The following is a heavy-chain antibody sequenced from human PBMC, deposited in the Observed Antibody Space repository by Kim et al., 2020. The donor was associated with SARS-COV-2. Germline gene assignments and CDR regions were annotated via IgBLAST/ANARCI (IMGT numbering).Heavy chain of an antibody. CDR3: ARDGPSIATIFGVVIGYYYYGMDV. V-gene: IGHV3-30-3*01. J-gene: IGHJ6*02. CDR2: ISYDGSNK. Sequence: GGSLRLSCAASGFTFSSYAMHWVRQAPGKGLEWVAVISYDGSNKYYADSVKGRFTISRDNSKNTLYLQMNSLRAEDTAVYYCARDGPSIATIFGVVIGYYYYGMDVWGQGTTVTVSS. CDR1: GFTFSSYA. D-gene: IGHD3-3*01.